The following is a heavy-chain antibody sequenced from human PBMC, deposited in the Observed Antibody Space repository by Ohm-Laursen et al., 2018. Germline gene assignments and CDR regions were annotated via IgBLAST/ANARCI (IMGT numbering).Heavy chain of an antibody. CDR2: INSDGSST. V-gene: IGHV3-74*01. D-gene: IGHD3-3*01. J-gene: IGHJ6*02. CDR1: GFTFSSYW. CDR3: ARVDTETPPEWLLSYYYYYGMDV. Sequence: SLRLSCTASGFTFSSYWMHWVRQAPGKGLVWVSRINSDGSSTSYADSVKGRFTISRDNAKNTLYLQMNSLRAEGTAVYYCARVDTETPPEWLLSYYYYYGMDVWGQGTTVTVSS.